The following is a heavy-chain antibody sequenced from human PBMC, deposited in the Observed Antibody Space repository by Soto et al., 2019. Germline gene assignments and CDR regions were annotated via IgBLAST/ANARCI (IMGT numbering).Heavy chain of an antibody. J-gene: IGHJ4*02. CDR2: IKQDGSEI. Sequence: EVQLVESGGGLVQPGGSLRLSCAASGFTFSTSCMSWVRQAPGKGLEWVANIKQDGSEIYYVDSVKGRFSISRDNAKNSLYLQMNSLRAEDTAVYYCARGWAELDYWGQGTLVIVSS. CDR1: GFTFSTSC. CDR3: ARGWAELDY. V-gene: IGHV3-7*03. D-gene: IGHD1-26*01.